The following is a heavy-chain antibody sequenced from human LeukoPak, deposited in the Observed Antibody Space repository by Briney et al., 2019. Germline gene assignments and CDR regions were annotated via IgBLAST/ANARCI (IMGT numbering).Heavy chain of an antibody. D-gene: IGHD3-16*01. J-gene: IGHJ6*04. CDR3: AGGNSIDV. Sequence: GGSLRLSCVVSGFPFSNSWMYWVRQAPGKGLEGVANIKKDGSGISYVDSVKGRFIISRDNAMNSLYLQMNSLRVEDTAVYCCAGGNSIDVWGKGTAVTVSS. CDR1: GFPFSNSW. CDR2: IKKDGSGI. V-gene: IGHV3-7*03.